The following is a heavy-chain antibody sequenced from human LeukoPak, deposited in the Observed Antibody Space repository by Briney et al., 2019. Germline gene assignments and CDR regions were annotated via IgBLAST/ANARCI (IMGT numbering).Heavy chain of an antibody. V-gene: IGHV4-59*01. CDR2: IYYSGST. CDR1: GGSFSGYY. J-gene: IGHJ4*02. CDR3: ARAQFDFWSGYKIYYFDY. Sequence: KSSETLSLTCAVYGGSFSGYYWSWIRQPPGKGLEWIGYIYYSGSTNYNPSLKSRVTISVDTSKNQFSLKLSSVTAADTAVYYCARAQFDFWSGYKIYYFDYWGQGTLVTVSS. D-gene: IGHD3-3*01.